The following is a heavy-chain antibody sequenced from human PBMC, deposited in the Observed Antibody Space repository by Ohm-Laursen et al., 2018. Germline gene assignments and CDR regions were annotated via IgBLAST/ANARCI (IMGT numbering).Heavy chain of an antibody. V-gene: IGHV3-33*01. CDR1: GFTFSSYG. CDR3: ARDTSTGGIDY. CDR2: IWYDGSNK. Sequence: SLRLSCTASGFTFSSYGMHWVRQAPGKRLEWVAVIWYDGSNKYYADSVKGRFTISRDNSKNTLYLQMNSLRAEDTAVYYCARDTSTGGIDYWGQGTLVTVSS. D-gene: IGHD2-8*02. J-gene: IGHJ4*02.